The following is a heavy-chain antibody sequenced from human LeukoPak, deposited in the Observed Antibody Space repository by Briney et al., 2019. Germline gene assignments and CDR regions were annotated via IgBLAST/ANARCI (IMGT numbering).Heavy chain of an antibody. CDR3: ARDRGSSSELDI. J-gene: IGHJ3*02. CDR2: IYYSGST. V-gene: IGHV4-30-4*08. Sequence: SETLSLTCTVSGGSISSGDYYWSWIRQPPGKCLEWIGYIYYSGSTYYNPSLKSRVTISVDTSKNQFSLKLSSVTAADTAVYYCARDRGSSSELDIWGQGTMVTVSS. D-gene: IGHD6-6*01. CDR1: GGSISSGDYY.